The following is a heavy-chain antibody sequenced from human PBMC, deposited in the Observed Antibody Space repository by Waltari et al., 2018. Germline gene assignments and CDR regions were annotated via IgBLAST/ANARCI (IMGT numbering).Heavy chain of an antibody. J-gene: IGHJ3*02. V-gene: IGHV4-39*07. CDR3: ARGGSSYYDAYGT. Sequence: QLQLQESGPGLVKPSETLSLTCIVSGVSFNDDNTYWGWIRQPPGEGLEWVGSIYSTGRTYYKTSLKSRVTVSIDTPNNQFSLKLTSVTAADTAVYFCARGGSSYYDAYGTWGQGSMVIVSS. CDR1: GVSFNDDNTY. D-gene: IGHD1-26*01. CDR2: IYSTGRT.